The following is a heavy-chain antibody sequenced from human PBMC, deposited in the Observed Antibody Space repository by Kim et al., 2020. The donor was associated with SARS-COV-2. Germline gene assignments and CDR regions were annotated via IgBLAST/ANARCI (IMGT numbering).Heavy chain of an antibody. J-gene: IGHJ4*02. CDR2: INAANGNT. CDR1: GYSFTAYT. CDR3: ARGAYCRGGICFPPGGY. D-gene: IGHD2-15*01. V-gene: IGHV1-3*01. Sequence: ASVKVSCKASGYSFTAYTIHWVRQAPGQRLEWMGWINAANGNTEFSQKFQGRVTSSRDTSATTVHMEMSNLKSEDTAVYYCARGAYCRGGICFPPGGYWGQGTLVTVFS.